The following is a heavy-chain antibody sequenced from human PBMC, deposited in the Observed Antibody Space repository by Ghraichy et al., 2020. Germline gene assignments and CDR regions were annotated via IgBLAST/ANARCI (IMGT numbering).Heavy chain of an antibody. CDR1: GGSISSSSYY. Sequence: SQTLSLTCTVSGGSISSSSYYWGWIRQPPGKGLEWIGSIYYSGSTYYNPSLKSRVTISVDTSKNQFSLKLSSVTAADTAVYYCARLSGDYYDSSGYYNDYWGQGTLVTVSS. CDR2: IYYSGST. J-gene: IGHJ4*02. V-gene: IGHV4-39*01. CDR3: ARLSGDYYDSSGYYNDY. D-gene: IGHD3-22*01.